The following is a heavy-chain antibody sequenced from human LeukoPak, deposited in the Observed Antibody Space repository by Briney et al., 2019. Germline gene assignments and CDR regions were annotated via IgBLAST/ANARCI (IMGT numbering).Heavy chain of an antibody. J-gene: IGHJ4*02. CDR3: ARATYSSGWYDY. CDR2: ISYDGSNK. D-gene: IGHD6-19*01. CDR1: GFTFSSYA. V-gene: IGHV3-30*04. Sequence: PGGSLRLSCAASGFTFSSYAMHWVRQAPGKGLEWVAVISYDGSNKYYADSVKGRFTISRDNSKNTLYLQMNSLRAEDTAVYYCARATYSSGWYDYWGQGTLVTVYS.